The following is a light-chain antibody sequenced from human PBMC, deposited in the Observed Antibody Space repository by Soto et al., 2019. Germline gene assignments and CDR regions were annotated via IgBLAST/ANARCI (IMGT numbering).Light chain of an antibody. CDR3: CSYAGSYTFV. J-gene: IGLJ1*01. CDR1: STDVGAYNY. Sequence: QSALTQPRSVSGSPGQSVTISCTGTSTDVGAYNYVSWYQQHPGKAPKFMIFDVSNRPSGVPDRFSGSKSGDTASLTISGLQAEDEADYYCCSYAGSYTFVFGTGTKVTVL. CDR2: DVS. V-gene: IGLV2-11*01.